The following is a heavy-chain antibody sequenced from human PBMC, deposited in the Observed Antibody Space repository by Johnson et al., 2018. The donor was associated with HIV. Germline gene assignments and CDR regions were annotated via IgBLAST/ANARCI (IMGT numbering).Heavy chain of an antibody. Sequence: MSWVRQAPGKGPEWVAVISFDGNLKKYADSVKGRFTISRDNAKNSLYLQMNSLRAGDTAVYYCARGGIAARIDAFDIWGQGTMVTVSS. D-gene: IGHD6-6*01. J-gene: IGHJ3*02. V-gene: IGHV3-33*03. CDR3: ARGGIAARIDAFDI. CDR2: ISFDGNLK.